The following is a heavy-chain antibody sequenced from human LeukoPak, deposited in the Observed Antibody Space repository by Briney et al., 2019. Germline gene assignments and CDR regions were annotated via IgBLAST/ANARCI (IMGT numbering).Heavy chain of an antibody. J-gene: IGHJ4*02. V-gene: IGHV5-51*01. CDR1: GYSFTNYW. CDR2: IYPDDSDT. CDR3: AIGGDSSTSCYRCFNY. Sequence: GESLKISCEGSGYSFTNYWIGWVRQMPGKGLEWMGIIYPDDSDTRYSPSFQGQVTISADKSIGNASLQWSSLKASDTAMYYCAIGGDSSTSCYRCFNYWGQGTLVTVSS. D-gene: IGHD2-2*01.